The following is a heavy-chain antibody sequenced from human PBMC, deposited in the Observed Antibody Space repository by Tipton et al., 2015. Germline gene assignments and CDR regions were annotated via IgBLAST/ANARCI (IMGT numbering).Heavy chain of an antibody. Sequence: GLVKPSQTLSLVCAISGESVSSYSAAWNWIRQSPSRGLEWLGRTWYNSNLIKEYAVSVKSRITIAPDTSKNQFSLQLDSVTPEDTAVYYCSRGPLIINDLLSGSLGFDPWGQGTLVTVSS. J-gene: IGHJ5*02. D-gene: IGHD3-9*01. V-gene: IGHV6-1*01. CDR1: GESVSSYSAA. CDR3: SRGPLIINDLLSGSLGFDP. CDR2: TWYNSNLIK.